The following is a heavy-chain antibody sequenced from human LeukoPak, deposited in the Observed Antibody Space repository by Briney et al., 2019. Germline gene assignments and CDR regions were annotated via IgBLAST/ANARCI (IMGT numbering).Heavy chain of an antibody. CDR3: ARTDLAAAGRPTEYFQH. CDR1: GASISGYY. D-gene: IGHD6-13*01. J-gene: IGHJ1*01. CDR2: IYYSGST. Sequence: PSETLSLTCTVSGASISGYYWSWIRQPPGKGLEWIGYIYYSGSTNYNPSLKSRVTISVDTSKNQFSLKLSSVTAADTAVYYCARTDLAAAGRPTEYFQHWGQGTLVTVSS. V-gene: IGHV4-59*08.